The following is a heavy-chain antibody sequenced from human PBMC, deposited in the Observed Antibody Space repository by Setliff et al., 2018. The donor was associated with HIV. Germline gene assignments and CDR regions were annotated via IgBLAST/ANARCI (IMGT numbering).Heavy chain of an antibody. J-gene: IGHJ6*02. Sequence: GAPVKVSCKASGYTFTGYYMHRVRQAPGQGLEWMGWINPNSGGTTYAQKFQGRVTMTRDTSISTAYMEVSRLRSDDSAVYYCARDHCSSSGCYEYSYYGMDVWGQGTTVTVSS. D-gene: IGHD2-2*01. V-gene: IGHV1-2*02. CDR1: GYTFTGYY. CDR3: ARDHCSSSGCYEYSYYGMDV. CDR2: INPNSGGT.